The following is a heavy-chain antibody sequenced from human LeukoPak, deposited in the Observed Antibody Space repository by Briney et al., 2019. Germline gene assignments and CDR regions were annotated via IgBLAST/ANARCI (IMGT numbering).Heavy chain of an antibody. J-gene: IGHJ4*02. V-gene: IGHV1-2*06. CDR2: INPNSGGT. CDR3: ARDSHSGWYEGFDY. Sequence: ASVKVSCKASGYTFTGYYMHWVRQAPGQGLEWMGRINPNSGGTNYAQKFQGRVTMTRDTSTSTAYMELSRLRSDDTAVYYCARDSHSGWYEGFDYWGQGTLVTVSS. CDR1: GYTFTGYY. D-gene: IGHD6-19*01.